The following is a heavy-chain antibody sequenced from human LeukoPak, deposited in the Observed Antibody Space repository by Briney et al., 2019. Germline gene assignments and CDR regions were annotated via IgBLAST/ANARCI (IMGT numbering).Heavy chain of an antibody. CDR1: GYTFTSYY. V-gene: IGHV1-46*01. J-gene: IGHJ4*02. D-gene: IGHD3-22*01. CDR3: ARDSTYYYDSSGYYPGDY. CDR2: INLSGGST. Sequence: ASLKVSCKASGYTFTSYYMHWVRQAPGQGLEWMGIINLSGGSTSYAQKFQGRVTMTRDTSTSTVYMELSSLRSEDTAVYYCARDSTYYYDSSGYYPGDYWGQGTLVTLSS.